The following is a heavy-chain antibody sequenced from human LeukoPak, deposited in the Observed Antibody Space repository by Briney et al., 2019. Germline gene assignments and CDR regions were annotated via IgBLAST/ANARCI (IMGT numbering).Heavy chain of an antibody. CDR2: INYSGST. J-gene: IGHJ4*02. CDR3: ARDTLDYFDY. Sequence: SETLSLTCTVSGGSISSYYWSWIRQPPGKGLEWIGYINYSGSTNYNPSLKSRVTISVDTSKNQFSLKLSSVTAADTAVYYCARDTLDYFDYWGQGTLVTVSS. V-gene: IGHV4-59*01. CDR1: GGSISSYY.